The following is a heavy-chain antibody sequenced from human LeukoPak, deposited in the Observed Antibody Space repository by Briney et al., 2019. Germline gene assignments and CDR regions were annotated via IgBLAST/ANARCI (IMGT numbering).Heavy chain of an antibody. CDR3: ARSGSVLQWLGDYYYYYGMDV. D-gene: IGHD6-19*01. Sequence: ASVKVSCKASGYTFSTYDINWVRQATGQGLEWMGWMNPKSGNTGYAQKFQGRVTMTRNTSISTAYMELSSLRSEDTAVYYCARSGSVLQWLGDYYYYYGMDVWGKGTTVTVSS. V-gene: IGHV1-8*01. CDR2: MNPKSGNT. J-gene: IGHJ6*04. CDR1: GYTFSTYD.